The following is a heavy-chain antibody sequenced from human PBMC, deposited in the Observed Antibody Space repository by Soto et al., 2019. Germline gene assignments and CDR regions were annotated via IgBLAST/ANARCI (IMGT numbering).Heavy chain of an antibody. CDR2: IYHTGST. V-gene: IGHV4-31*03. CDR1: GCSISTVGHY. CDR3: ARATGTLRNRNCDY. Sequence: KTXETLSLTCSVSGCSISTVGHYWTWIRQPPGKGLEWIGSIYHTGSTYYSKSLRSRLTMSVDTSKSQFSLRLSSVTAADTAVYYCARATGTLRNRNCDYWGQGSLVTVSS. J-gene: IGHJ4*02. D-gene: IGHD1-1*01.